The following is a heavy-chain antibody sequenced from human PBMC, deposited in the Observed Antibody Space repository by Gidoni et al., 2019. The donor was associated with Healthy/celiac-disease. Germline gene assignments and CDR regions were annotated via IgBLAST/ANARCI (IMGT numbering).Heavy chain of an antibody. CDR3: ANWRAFYGEPDY. Sequence: EVQLLESGGGLVQPGGSLRLSCAASGFTFSSYSMSWVRQAPGKGLELCSAISGSGGSTYYADSVKGLFTISIDNSKNTLYLQMNSLRAEDTAVYYCANWRAFYGEPDYWGQGTLVTVSS. V-gene: IGHV3-23*01. CDR1: GFTFSSYS. D-gene: IGHD4-17*01. CDR2: ISGSGGST. J-gene: IGHJ4*02.